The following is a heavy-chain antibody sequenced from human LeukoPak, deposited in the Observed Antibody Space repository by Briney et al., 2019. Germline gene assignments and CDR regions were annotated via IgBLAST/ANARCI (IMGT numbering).Heavy chain of an antibody. D-gene: IGHD1-1*01. Sequence: GGSLRLSCAASGFTFSSYAMSWVRQAPGKGLEWVSSISGSGAVTYYTDTVKGRFTFSRDNSRNTAYLQMNSLRAEDTAVYYCARLKDGAGTDYWGQGTLVTVSS. CDR2: ISGSGAVT. V-gene: IGHV3-23*01. CDR3: ARLKDGAGTDY. CDR1: GFTFSSYA. J-gene: IGHJ4*02.